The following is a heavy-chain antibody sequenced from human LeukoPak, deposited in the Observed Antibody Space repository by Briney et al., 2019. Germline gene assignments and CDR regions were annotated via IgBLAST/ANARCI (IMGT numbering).Heavy chain of an antibody. CDR3: ARGRGEWLVINYLDH. V-gene: IGHV4-34*01. Sequence: SETLSLTCAVYGGSFSGYYWSWIRQPPGKGLEWIGEINHSGSTNYNPSFKSRVTISVDTSKNQFSLKLSSVTAADTAVYYCARGRGEWLVINYLDHWGQGTLVTVSS. D-gene: IGHD6-19*01. CDR2: INHSGST. J-gene: IGHJ4*02. CDR1: GGSFSGYY.